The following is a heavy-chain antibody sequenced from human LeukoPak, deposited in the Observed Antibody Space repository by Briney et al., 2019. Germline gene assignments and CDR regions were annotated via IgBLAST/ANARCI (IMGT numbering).Heavy chain of an antibody. V-gene: IGHV1-2*02. CDR1: GYTFTGYY. Sequence: ASMKVSCKASGYTFTGYYMHWVRQAPGQGLEWMGWINPNSGGTNYAQKFQGRVTMTRDTSISTAYMELSRLRSDDTAVYYCAREGGHMVRGVTQYYFDYWGQGTLVTVSS. CDR3: AREGGHMVRGVTQYYFDY. J-gene: IGHJ4*02. CDR2: INPNSGGT. D-gene: IGHD3-10*01.